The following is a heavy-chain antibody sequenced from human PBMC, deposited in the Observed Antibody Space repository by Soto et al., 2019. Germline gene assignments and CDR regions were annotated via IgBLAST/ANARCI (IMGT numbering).Heavy chain of an antibody. J-gene: IGHJ3*02. V-gene: IGHV4-34*01. CDR2: INHSGST. D-gene: IGHD3-3*01. Sequence: SLTCAVYGGSFSGYYWSWIRQPPGKGLEWIGEINHSGSTNYNPSLKSRVTISVDTSKNQFSLKLSSVTAADTAVYYCARGLRPPRVPIFLVVIIRGCDAFAIWGHGTMGTVS. CDR3: ARGLRPPRVPIFLVVIIRGCDAFAI. CDR1: GGSFSGYY.